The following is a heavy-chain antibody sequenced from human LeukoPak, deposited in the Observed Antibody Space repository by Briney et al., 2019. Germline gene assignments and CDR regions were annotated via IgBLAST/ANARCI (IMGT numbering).Heavy chain of an antibody. CDR3: ARETKDIYSPGWGLYDTYYYIDA. CDR2: IHYTGNT. J-gene: IGHJ6*03. CDR1: GGSVGSSAFY. V-gene: IGHV4-39*02. D-gene: IGHD5/OR15-5a*01. Sequence: PSETLSLTCTVSGGSVGSSAFYRGWIRQPPGKGLEWIGSIHYTGNTYYNSSLRNRVTISVDSSRNQFSLRLTSVTAADTAVYFCARETKDIYSPGWGLYDTYYYIDAWGTGTTVNVAS.